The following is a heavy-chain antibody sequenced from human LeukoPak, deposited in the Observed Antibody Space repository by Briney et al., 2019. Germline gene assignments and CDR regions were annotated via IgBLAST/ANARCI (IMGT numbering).Heavy chain of an antibody. CDR3: ARQGYSYGNFDY. D-gene: IGHD5-18*01. J-gene: IGHJ4*02. CDR2: IYPGDSDT. Sequence: GESLKISCTASGYNFATYWIGWVRQMPGKGLEWMGIIYPGDSDTRYSPSFQGQVTISADKSISTAYLQWSSLKASDTAMYYCARQGYSYGNFDYWGQGTLVTVSS. V-gene: IGHV5-51*01. CDR1: GYNFATYW.